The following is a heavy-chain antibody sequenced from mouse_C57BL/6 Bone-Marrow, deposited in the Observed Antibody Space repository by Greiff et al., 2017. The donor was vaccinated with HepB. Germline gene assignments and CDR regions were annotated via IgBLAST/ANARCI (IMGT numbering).Heavy chain of an antibody. D-gene: IGHD2-3*01. J-gene: IGHJ4*01. V-gene: IGHV1-66*01. CDR1: GYSFTSYY. CDR2: IYPGSGNT. Sequence: VQLQQSGPELVKPGASVKISCKASGYSFTSYYIHWVKQRPGQGLEWIGGIYPGSGNTKYNEKFKGKATLTADTSSSTAYMQLSSLTSEDSAVYYCARSDGYYTMDYWGQGTSVTVSS. CDR3: ARSDGYYTMDY.